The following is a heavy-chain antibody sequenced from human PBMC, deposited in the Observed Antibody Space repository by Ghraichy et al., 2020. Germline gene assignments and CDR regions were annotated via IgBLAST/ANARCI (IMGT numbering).Heavy chain of an antibody. CDR3: ARDWVGYGSGRGAFDI. V-gene: IGHV3-7*03. CDR2: IKQDGSEK. CDR1: GFTFSSYW. D-gene: IGHD3-10*01. Sequence: GGSLRLSCAASGFTFSSYWMSWVRQAPGKGLEWVANIKQDGSEKYYVDSVKGRFTISRDNATNSLYLQMNSLRAEDTAVYYCARDWVGYGSGRGAFDIWGQGTMVTVSS. J-gene: IGHJ3*02.